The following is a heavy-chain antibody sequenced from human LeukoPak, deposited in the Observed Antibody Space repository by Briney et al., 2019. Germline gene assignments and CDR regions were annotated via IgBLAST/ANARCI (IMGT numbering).Heavy chain of an antibody. Sequence: GGSLRLSCAASGFTFSSYSMNWVRQAPGKGLEWVSSISSSSSYIYYADSVKGRFTISRDNAKNSLYLQMNSLRAEDTAVYYCAGDDDILTGYPFDYWGQGTLVTVSS. V-gene: IGHV3-21*01. CDR3: AGDDDILTGYPFDY. J-gene: IGHJ4*02. CDR2: ISSSSSYI. D-gene: IGHD3-9*01. CDR1: GFTFSSYS.